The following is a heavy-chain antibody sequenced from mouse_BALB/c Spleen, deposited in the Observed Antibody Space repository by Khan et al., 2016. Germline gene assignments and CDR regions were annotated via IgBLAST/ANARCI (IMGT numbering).Heavy chain of an antibody. CDR3: ARLEDI. CDR2: IWAGGST. D-gene: IGHD1-3*01. J-gene: IGHJ2*01. Sequence: QVQLQQSGPGLVAPSQSLSITCTVSGFSLTSYGVHWARQPPGKGLEWLGEIWAGGSTNYNPALMSRLSISKDNSKSQVFLNMNSRQTDDTAMYYCARLEDIWGQGTTLTVSS. CDR1: GFSLTSYG. V-gene: IGHV2-9*02.